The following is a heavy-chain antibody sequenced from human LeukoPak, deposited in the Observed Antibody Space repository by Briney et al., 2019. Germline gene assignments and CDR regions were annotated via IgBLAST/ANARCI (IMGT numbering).Heavy chain of an antibody. Sequence: GGSLRLSCAASGFTFINSWMTWVRQAPGKGLEWVGRIRSTPDGGATDYAAPVKGRFTISRDDSKNTLYPQMSSLRTEDTAVYYCATDLHFGYCTATSCANYWGQGTLVTVSS. CDR1: GFTFINSW. J-gene: IGHJ4*02. V-gene: IGHV3-15*01. CDR3: ATDLHFGYCTATSCANY. D-gene: IGHD2-2*03. CDR2: IRSTPDGGAT.